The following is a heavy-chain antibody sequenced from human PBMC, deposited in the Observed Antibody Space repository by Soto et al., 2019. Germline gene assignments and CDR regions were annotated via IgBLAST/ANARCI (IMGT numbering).Heavy chain of an antibody. Sequence: EVQLVESGGGLVQPGGSLRLSCAASGFTFSNYWMSWVRQAPGKGLEWVANIKQEGSEKHYVDSVKGRFTISRDNADNSLYLQMTNLRADDTAVYYCARTYPSTARDSDCWGQGTLVTVSS. CDR2: IKQEGSEK. V-gene: IGHV3-7*05. D-gene: IGHD6-6*01. J-gene: IGHJ4*02. CDR1: GFTFSNYW. CDR3: ARTYPSTARDSDC.